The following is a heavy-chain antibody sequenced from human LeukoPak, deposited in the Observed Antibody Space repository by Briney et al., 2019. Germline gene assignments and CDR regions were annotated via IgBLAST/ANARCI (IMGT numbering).Heavy chain of an antibody. CDR1: EFTLSSSY. J-gene: IGHJ4*02. CDR3: VSHSDPLTSYSFDY. D-gene: IGHD3-9*01. CDR2: IDSGVNT. Sequence: GSLLLSCATSEFTLSSSYMSWVRKAPGKGLERVSIIDSGVNTYYADSVKGRFTISRENSKNTLSLQMNSLRAEDKAVYYCVSHSDPLTSYSFDYWGRGTLVTVSS. V-gene: IGHV3-53*01.